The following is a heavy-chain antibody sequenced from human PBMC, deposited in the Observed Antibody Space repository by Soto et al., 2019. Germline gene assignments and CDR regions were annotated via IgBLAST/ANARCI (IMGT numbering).Heavy chain of an antibody. CDR3: AKSVYNDNGGPTDH. J-gene: IGHJ4*02. CDR1: GFTFSSYD. Sequence: EVQLLASGGGLVQPGGSLRLSCVGSGFTFSSYDMTWVRQAPGKGLEWVSSFSFYGRRDNTYYADSVKGRFTISRDKSRNTVDLKTDNLRVEDTAVYYCAKSVYNDNGGPTDHWSQGTLVTVSS. V-gene: IGHV3-23*01. D-gene: IGHD1-1*01. CDR2: FSFYGRRDNT.